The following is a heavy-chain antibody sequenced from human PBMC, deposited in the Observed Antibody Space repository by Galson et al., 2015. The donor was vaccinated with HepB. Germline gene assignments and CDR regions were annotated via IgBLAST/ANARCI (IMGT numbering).Heavy chain of an antibody. J-gene: IGHJ6*02. CDR2: ISGSGGRT. CDR3: VKDQFNVVIVPNMDV. CDR1: GFTFSNSG. D-gene: IGHD2/OR15-2a*01. Sequence: SLRLSCAASGFTFSNSGMSWVRLAPGKGLEWVSSISGSGGRTYYADSVKGRFTISRDNSKNTLDLQVNSLRAADTAVYYCVKDQFNVVIVPNMDVWGQGTTATVSS. V-gene: IGHV3-23*01.